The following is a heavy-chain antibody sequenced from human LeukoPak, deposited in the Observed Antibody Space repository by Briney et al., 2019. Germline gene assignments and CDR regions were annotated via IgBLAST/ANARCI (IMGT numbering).Heavy chain of an antibody. J-gene: IGHJ6*03. CDR2: INHSGST. D-gene: IGHD6-13*01. CDR1: GGSFSGYY. V-gene: IGHV4-34*01. Sequence: SETLSLTCAVYGGSFSGYYWSWIRQAPGKGLEWIGEINHSGSTNFNPSLKSRVTISVDTSKNQFSLKLSSVTAADTAVYYCARGRGILYYYDYYMVVWGKGTTVTVSS. CDR3: ARGRGILYYYDYYMVV.